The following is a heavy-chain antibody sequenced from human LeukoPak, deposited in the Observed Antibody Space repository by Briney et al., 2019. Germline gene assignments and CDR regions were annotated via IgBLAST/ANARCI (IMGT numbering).Heavy chain of an antibody. CDR2: ITGGGGST. CDR1: GFTFSSCA. CDR3: AKGGRGSFYSYLDF. Sequence: GGSLRLSCAASGFTFSSCAMSCVRQAPGKGLEWVSSITGGGGSTYYADSVKGRHTISRDNSKSALSLQMNSLRAEDTAVYYCAKGGRGSFYSYLDFWGQGILVTVSS. D-gene: IGHD2-15*01. V-gene: IGHV3-23*01. J-gene: IGHJ4*02.